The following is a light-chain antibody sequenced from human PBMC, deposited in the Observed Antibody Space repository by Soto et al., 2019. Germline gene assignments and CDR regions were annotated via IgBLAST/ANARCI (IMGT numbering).Light chain of an antibody. CDR3: QQYDSSPNT. J-gene: IGKJ3*01. CDR2: GAS. CDR1: QSVSSSY. Sequence: EIVLTQSPGTLSLSPGERATLSCRASQSVSSSYLAWYQQKPGQAPRLLIYGASSRATGIPDRFSGSGSAIDFTLTISRLEPEDFAVYYCQQYDSSPNTFGPGTKVDIK. V-gene: IGKV3-20*01.